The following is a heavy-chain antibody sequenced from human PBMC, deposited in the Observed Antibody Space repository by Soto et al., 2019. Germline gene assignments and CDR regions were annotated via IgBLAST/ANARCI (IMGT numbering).Heavy chain of an antibody. D-gene: IGHD3-10*01. CDR3: PSEMGSYAYGEGY. CDR2: VYSCGTT. J-gene: IGHJ4*02. Sequence: SETLSLTCSVSGGSSNGYWWSWIRQPAGKGLEWIGRVYSCGTTDYNPSLNSRATMSVETSTNQFSLKLTSVTAADTAGYYGPSEMGSYAYGEGYWGQGIQVTVSS. V-gene: IGHV4-4*07. CDR1: GGSSNGYW.